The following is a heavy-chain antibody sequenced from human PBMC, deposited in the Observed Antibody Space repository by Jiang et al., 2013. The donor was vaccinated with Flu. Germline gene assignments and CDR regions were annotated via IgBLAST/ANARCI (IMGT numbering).Heavy chain of an antibody. CDR2: ISYDGSNK. CDR1: GFTFSSYG. V-gene: IGHV3-30*03. CDR3: ARGGCGGGNCYSGPSNFDY. D-gene: IGHD2-15*01. J-gene: IGHJ4*02. Sequence: VQLLESGGGVVQPGRSLRLSCAASGFTFSSYGMHWVRQAPGKGLEWVAVISYDGSNKYYADSVKGRFTISRDNSKNTLYLQMNSLRAEDSAVYYCARGGCGGGNCYSGPSNFDYVGPGNPGHCLL.